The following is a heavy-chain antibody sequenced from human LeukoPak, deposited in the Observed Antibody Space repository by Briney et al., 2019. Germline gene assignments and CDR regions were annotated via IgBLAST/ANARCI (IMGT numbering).Heavy chain of an antibody. CDR3: ARALGAFDI. CDR2: ISQNGDS. J-gene: IGHJ3*02. V-gene: IGHV4-34*01. CDR1: GGSLSFYY. Sequence: SETLSLTCGVSGGSLSFYYWSWIRQSPGKGLEWIAEISQNGDSNYNTSLKSRVTISLDKSKNQVSLKLNSVTAADTAVYYCARALGAFDIWGQGTMATVSS.